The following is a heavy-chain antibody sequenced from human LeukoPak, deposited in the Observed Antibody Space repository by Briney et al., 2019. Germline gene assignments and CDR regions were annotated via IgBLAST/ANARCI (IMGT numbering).Heavy chain of an antibody. D-gene: IGHD6-13*01. CDR1: GFTLSSYS. Sequence: GRSLRLSCAVSGFTLSSYSMKWVRQAPGKGLEWVSSISSSSLYIYYGDSVKGRFTISRDNAKHSVYLQMNRLRAEDTAVYYCARAGSGYTSPSDYWGQGTLVTVSS. J-gene: IGHJ4*02. V-gene: IGHV3-21*01. CDR2: ISSSSLYI. CDR3: ARAGSGYTSPSDY.